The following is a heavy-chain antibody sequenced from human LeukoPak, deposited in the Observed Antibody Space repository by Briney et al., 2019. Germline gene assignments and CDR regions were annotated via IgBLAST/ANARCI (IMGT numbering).Heavy chain of an antibody. D-gene: IGHD6-6*01. CDR3: ARGPVYSSSSYSYYYMDV. CDR1: GYTFTGYY. V-gene: IGHV1-2*02. J-gene: IGHJ6*03. CDR2: INPNSGGT. Sequence: ASVKVSCKASGYTFTGYYMHWVRQAPGQGLEWMGWINPNSGGTNYAQKFQGRVTMTRDTSISTAYMELSRLRSDDTAVYYCARGPVYSSSSYSYYYMDVWGKGTTVTVSS.